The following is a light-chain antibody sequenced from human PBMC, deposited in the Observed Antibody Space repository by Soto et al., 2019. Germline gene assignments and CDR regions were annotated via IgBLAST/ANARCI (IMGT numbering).Light chain of an antibody. CDR2: GAS. Sequence: EIVMTQSLPTLSVSPGEGVTLSCKASHSITNYLAWYQHKPGQSPKLLINGASIRATGFPARFSGSGSGEDFTLTISSVQSEDFAVYYCQQYLNWPWTFGQGTRVEIK. V-gene: IGKV3-15*01. J-gene: IGKJ1*01. CDR1: HSITNY. CDR3: QQYLNWPWT.